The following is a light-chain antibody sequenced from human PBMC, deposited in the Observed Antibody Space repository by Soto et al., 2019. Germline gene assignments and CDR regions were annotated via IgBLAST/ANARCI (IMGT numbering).Light chain of an antibody. CDR1: QSISSW. J-gene: IGKJ1*01. V-gene: IGKV1-5*03. Sequence: DIQMTQSPSTLSASVGDRVTITCRASQSISSWLAWYQQKPGKAPKLLIYKASSLESGVPPRFSGSGSGTEFTLTIISLQPDDFATYYCQQYNSYSPWTFGQGTKVEIK. CDR2: KAS. CDR3: QQYNSYSPWT.